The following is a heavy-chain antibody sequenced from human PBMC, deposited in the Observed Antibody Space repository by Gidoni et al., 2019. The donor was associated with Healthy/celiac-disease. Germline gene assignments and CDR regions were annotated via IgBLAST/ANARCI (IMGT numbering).Heavy chain of an antibody. CDR2: IWYDGSNK. D-gene: IGHD1-1*01. Sequence: QVQLVESGGGVVQPGRSLRLSCAASGFTFSSYGMHWVRQAPGKGLEWVAVIWYDGSNKYYADSVKGRFTISRDNSKNTLYLQMNSLRAEDTAVYYCARALNWRTTLDPPDYWGQGTLVTVSS. J-gene: IGHJ4*02. V-gene: IGHV3-33*01. CDR3: ARALNWRTTLDPPDY. CDR1: GFTFSSYG.